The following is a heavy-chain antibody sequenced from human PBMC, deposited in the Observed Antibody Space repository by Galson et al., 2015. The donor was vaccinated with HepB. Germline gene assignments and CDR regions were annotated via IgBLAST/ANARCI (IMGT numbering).Heavy chain of an antibody. CDR1: GFTFSSYA. V-gene: IGHV3-30*04. CDR3: ARDEAAAYYQGAYLDS. Sequence: SLRLSCAASGFTFSSYAVHWVRQAPGKGLEWVAVISYDGSNKYYADSVKGRFTIFRDNSKNTLYLQMNSLGAEDTAVYYCARDEAAAYYQGAYLDSWGQGTLVTVSS. J-gene: IGHJ4*02. D-gene: IGHD3-9*01. CDR2: ISYDGSNK.